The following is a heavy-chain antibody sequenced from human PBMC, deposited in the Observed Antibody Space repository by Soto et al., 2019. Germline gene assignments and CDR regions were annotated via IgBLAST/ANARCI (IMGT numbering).Heavy chain of an antibody. CDR1: GGTFSSYA. CDR3: ARHVPAAGYYYGMDV. D-gene: IGHD2-2*01. Sequence: QVQLVQSGAEVKRPGSSVKVSCKASGGTFSSYAISWVRQAPGQGLEWMGGIIPIFGTPNYAQKFQGRVTITADESTSTAYMELSSLRSEGTAVYYCARHVPAAGYYYGMDVWGQGTTVTVSS. V-gene: IGHV1-69*12. J-gene: IGHJ6*02. CDR2: IIPIFGTP.